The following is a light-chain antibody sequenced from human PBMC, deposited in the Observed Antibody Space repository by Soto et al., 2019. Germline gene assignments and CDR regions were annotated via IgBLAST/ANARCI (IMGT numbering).Light chain of an antibody. CDR1: QSVSSSY. CDR2: VAS. Sequence: EIVLTQSPGTLSLSPGERATLSCRASQSVSSSYLAWYQQKPGQAPRLLIYVASSRATGIPARFSGSGSGTDFTLTISRLEPEDFAVYYCQQYGSSPPLTFGGGTKVEIK. J-gene: IGKJ4*01. V-gene: IGKV3-20*01. CDR3: QQYGSSPPLT.